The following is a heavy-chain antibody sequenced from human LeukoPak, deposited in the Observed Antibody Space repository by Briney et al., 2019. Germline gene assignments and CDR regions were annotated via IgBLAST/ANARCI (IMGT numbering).Heavy chain of an antibody. CDR2: ISYDGSNK. D-gene: IGHD6-13*01. CDR1: GFTFSSYA. V-gene: IGHV3-30-3*01. CDR3: ARGRQQLEPFDY. J-gene: IGHJ4*02. Sequence: PGGSLRLSCAASGFTFSSYAMHWVRQAPGKGLEWVAVISYDGSNKYYADSVKGRFTISRDNSKNTLYLQMNSLRAEDTAVYYCARGRQQLEPFDYWGQGTLVTVSS.